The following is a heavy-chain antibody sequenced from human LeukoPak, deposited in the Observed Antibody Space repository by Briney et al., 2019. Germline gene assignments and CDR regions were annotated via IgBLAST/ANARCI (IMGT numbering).Heavy chain of an antibody. V-gene: IGHV3-23*01. J-gene: IGHJ4*02. CDR3: AKKPDTAMITFDY. CDR2: IPCNRGNK. Sequence: PGGSLRLSCAASGFTFSSYEMLWVRQAPGKGLEWVTFIPCNRGNKFYADSVRGRFTIPRDNSKNTLYLQMNSLRTDDTAVYYCAKKPDTAMITFDYWGEGALVTVS. D-gene: IGHD5-18*01. CDR1: GFTFSSYE.